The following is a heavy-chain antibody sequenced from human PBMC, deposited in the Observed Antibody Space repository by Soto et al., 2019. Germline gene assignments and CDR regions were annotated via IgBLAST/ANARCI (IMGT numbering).Heavy chain of an antibody. D-gene: IGHD2-21*02. V-gene: IGHV1-18*04. CDR1: GYTFTSYG. J-gene: IGHJ4*02. CDR3: ARAYCGGDCYSPTIDY. CDR2: ISAYNGNT. Sequence: QVQLVQSGAEVKKPGASVKVSCKASGYTFTSYGISWVRQAPGQGLEWMGWISAYNGNTNYAKKLQGRVTMTTDTSTSTAYMELRSLRSDDTAVYYCARAYCGGDCYSPTIDYWGQGTLVTVSS.